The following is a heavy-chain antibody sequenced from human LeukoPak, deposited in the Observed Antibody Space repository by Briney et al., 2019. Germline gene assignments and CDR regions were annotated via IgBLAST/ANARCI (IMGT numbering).Heavy chain of an antibody. CDR3: AKDPHRGGLREFDY. CDR1: GFTFSSYW. D-gene: IGHD3-10*01. J-gene: IGHJ4*02. CDR2: IKQDGSEK. Sequence: PGGSLRLSCAASGFTFSSYWMSWVRQAPGKGLEWVANIKQDGSEKYYVDSVKGRFTISRDNSKNTLHLQMNSLRAEDTAVYYCAKDPHRGGLREFDYWGQGTLVTVSS. V-gene: IGHV3-7*01.